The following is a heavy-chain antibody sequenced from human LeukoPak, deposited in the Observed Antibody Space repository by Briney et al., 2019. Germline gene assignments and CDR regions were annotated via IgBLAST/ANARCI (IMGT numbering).Heavy chain of an antibody. CDR3: ARDQLAYSGYDTLFDY. Sequence: GGSLRLSCAASGFTFSNLAMHWVRQAPGKGLEWVAVISYDGSNKYYAESVKGRFTISRDNSKNTLYLQLNSLRPDDTAVYYCARDQLAYSGYDTLFDYWGQGTLVTVSS. CDR2: ISYDGSNK. CDR1: GFTFSNLA. V-gene: IGHV3-30*04. D-gene: IGHD5-12*01. J-gene: IGHJ4*02.